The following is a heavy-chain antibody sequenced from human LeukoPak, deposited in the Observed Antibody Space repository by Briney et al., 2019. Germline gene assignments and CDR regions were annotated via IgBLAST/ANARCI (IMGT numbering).Heavy chain of an antibody. CDR1: GFTFSSYW. Sequence: GGSLRLSCAASGFTFSSYWMHWVRQAPGKGLVWVSRINSDGSSTSYADSVKGRFTISRDNAKNTLYLQMNSLRAEDTAVYYCARDLSGYYYDSSGYFDYWGQGTLVTVSS. D-gene: IGHD3-22*01. CDR3: ARDLSGYYYDSSGYFDY. V-gene: IGHV3-74*01. CDR2: INSDGSST. J-gene: IGHJ4*02.